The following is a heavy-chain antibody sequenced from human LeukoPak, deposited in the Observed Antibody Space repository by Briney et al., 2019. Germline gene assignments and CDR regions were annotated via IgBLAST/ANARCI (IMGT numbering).Heavy chain of an antibody. D-gene: IGHD2-15*01. CDR3: AREDIVVVVVANWFDP. V-gene: IGHV1-69*04. CDR1: GGTFSSYA. CDR2: IIPIFGIA. Sequence: SVKVSCKASGGTFSSYAISWVRQAPGQGLEWMGRIIPIFGIANYAQKFQGRVTITADKSTSTAYMELSSLRSEDTAVYYCAREDIVVVVVANWFDPWGQGTLVAVSS. J-gene: IGHJ5*02.